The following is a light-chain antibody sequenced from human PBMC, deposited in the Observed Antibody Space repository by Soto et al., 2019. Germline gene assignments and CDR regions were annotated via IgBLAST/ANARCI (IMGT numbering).Light chain of an antibody. J-gene: IGKJ5*01. V-gene: IGKV1-39*01. Sequence: DIQMTQSPSSLSASVGDRVTITCRASQIISTYLNWYQQKPGKAPKLLISGASSLLSGVPSRFSGSGSGTDFTLTITGLQPEDFATYYCQQSYITPPVTFGQGTRLEIK. CDR2: GAS. CDR1: QIISTY. CDR3: QQSYITPPVT.